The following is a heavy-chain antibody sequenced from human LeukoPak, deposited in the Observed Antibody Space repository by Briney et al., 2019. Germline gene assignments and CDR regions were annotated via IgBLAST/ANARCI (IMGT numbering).Heavy chain of an antibody. CDR2: IRNKANSYTT. V-gene: IGHV3-72*01. CDR3: ARDNGSGSYYFDY. J-gene: IGHJ4*02. CDR1: GFTFSDHY. D-gene: IGHD3-10*01. Sequence: GGSLRLSCAASGFTFSDHYMDWVRQAPVKGLEWVGRIRNKANSYTTEYAASVKGRFTISRDDSKNSLYLQMNSLKTEDTAVYYCARDNGSGSYYFDYWGQGTLVTVSS.